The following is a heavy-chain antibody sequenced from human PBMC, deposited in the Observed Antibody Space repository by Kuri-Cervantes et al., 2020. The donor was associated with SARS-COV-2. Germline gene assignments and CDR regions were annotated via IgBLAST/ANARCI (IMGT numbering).Heavy chain of an antibody. CDR3: AREGRGYAYFDY. J-gene: IGHJ4*02. V-gene: IGHV3-7*01. D-gene: IGHD5-12*01. CDR2: IKQDGSEK. Sequence: GGSLRLSCAASGFNFNNFDINWVRQAPGKGLEWVANIKQDGSEKYYVDSVKGRFTISRDNAKNSLYLQMNSLRAEDTAVYYCAREGRGYAYFDYWGQGTLVTVSS. CDR1: GFNFNNFD.